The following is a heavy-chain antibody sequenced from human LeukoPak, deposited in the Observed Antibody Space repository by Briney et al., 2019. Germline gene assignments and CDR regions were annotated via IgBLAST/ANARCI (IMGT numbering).Heavy chain of an antibody. Sequence: QPGRSLRLSCAASGFTFSSYGMHWVRQAPGKGLEWVAVISYDGSNKYYADSVKGRFTISRDNSKNTLYLQMNSLRAEDTAVYYCAKDQLAVAPLYYYYGMDVWGQGTTVTVSS. CDR3: AKDQLAVAPLYYYYGMDV. V-gene: IGHV3-30*18. J-gene: IGHJ6*02. CDR1: GFTFSSYG. CDR2: ISYDGSNK. D-gene: IGHD2-21*01.